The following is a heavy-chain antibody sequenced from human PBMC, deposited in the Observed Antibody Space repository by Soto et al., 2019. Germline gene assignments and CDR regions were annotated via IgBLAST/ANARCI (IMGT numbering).Heavy chain of an antibody. Sequence: QVQLQESGPGLVKPSGTLSLTCAVSGDSVSSPYYWCWVRQPPGKGLEWIGGVFHTGTTSYNPSLRSRVTISMDRSNNQFSLDLSSVTAADTAVYYCAMSAGWYAVHSWGPGTLVIVSS. CDR3: AMSAGWYAVHS. D-gene: IGHD6-19*01. CDR1: GDSVSSPYY. V-gene: IGHV4-4*02. CDR2: VFHTGTT. J-gene: IGHJ4*02.